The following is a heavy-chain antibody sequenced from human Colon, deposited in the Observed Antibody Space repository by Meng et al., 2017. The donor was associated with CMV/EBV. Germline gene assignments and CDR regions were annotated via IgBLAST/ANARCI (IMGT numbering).Heavy chain of an antibody. D-gene: IGHD1-14*01. Sequence: SETLSLTCTISADGIPPFSITTFYWTWIRQPPGKGLEWIAGVYYTGRTYYNPSVKSRVTISVDRPENQFSLELRSVTAADTAVYFCARRAGIGGPVFDYWGQGVLVTVSS. CDR3: ARRAGIGGPVFDY. V-gene: IGHV4-39*01. CDR1: ADGIPPFSITTFY. CDR2: VYYTGRT. J-gene: IGHJ4*02.